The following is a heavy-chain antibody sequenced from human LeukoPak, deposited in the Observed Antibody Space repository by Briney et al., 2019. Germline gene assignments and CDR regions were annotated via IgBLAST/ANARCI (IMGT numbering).Heavy chain of an antibody. V-gene: IGHV5-51*01. CDR2: IYPGDSDT. CDR3: ARLSDQYYYGFDY. J-gene: IGHJ4*02. Sequence: GESLKISCKGSGYSFTSYWIGWVRQMPGKGLEWMGIIYPGDSDTRYSPSFQGQVTISADKSISTAYLQWSCLKASDTAMYYCARLSDQYYYGFDYWGQGTLVTVSS. D-gene: IGHD3-10*01. CDR1: GYSFTSYW.